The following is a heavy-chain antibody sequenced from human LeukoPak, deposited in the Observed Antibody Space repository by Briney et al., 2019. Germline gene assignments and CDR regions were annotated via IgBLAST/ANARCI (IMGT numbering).Heavy chain of an antibody. D-gene: IGHD1-1*01. Sequence: SETLSLTCAVYGGSFSGYYWSWIRQPPGKGLEWIGEINHSGSTNYNPSLKSRVTISVDTSKNQFSLKLSSVTAADTAVYYCARGLGNSTNVAGNWFDPWGQGTLVIVSS. CDR1: GGSFSGYY. J-gene: IGHJ5*02. CDR3: ARGLGNSTNVAGNWFDP. V-gene: IGHV4-34*01. CDR2: INHSGST.